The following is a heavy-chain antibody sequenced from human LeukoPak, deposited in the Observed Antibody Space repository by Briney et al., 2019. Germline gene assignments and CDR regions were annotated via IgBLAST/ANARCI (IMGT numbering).Heavy chain of an antibody. J-gene: IGHJ4*02. D-gene: IGHD3-22*01. Sequence: PSETLSLTCTVSGDSISSDYWSWIRQPPGKGLEWIGYVYYSGSTNYNPSLKSRVTISVDTSKNQFSLKLSSVTAADTTVYYCARETKTYYFDSSAYYPYYFDSSGQGTLVTVSS. CDR3: ARETKTYYFDSSAYYPYYFDS. CDR2: VYYSGST. CDR1: GDSISSDY. V-gene: IGHV4-59*12.